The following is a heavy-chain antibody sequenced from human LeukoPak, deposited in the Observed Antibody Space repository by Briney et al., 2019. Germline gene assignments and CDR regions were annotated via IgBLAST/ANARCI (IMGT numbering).Heavy chain of an antibody. J-gene: IGHJ4*02. D-gene: IGHD1-26*01. Sequence: PSETLSLTCTVSGASISNYYWSWIRQTPEKGLEWMGHIHTSGGSSYYPSLKSRLTMSIDTSRNQLSLKLTSVTAADTAVYFCARLGSYHDFCGQGALVTVSS. CDR3: ARLGSYHDF. CDR2: IHTSGGS. V-gene: IGHV4-4*09. CDR1: GASISNYY.